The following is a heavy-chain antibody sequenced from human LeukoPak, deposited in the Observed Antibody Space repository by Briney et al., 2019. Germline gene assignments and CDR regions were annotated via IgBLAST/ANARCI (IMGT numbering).Heavy chain of an antibody. J-gene: IGHJ3*02. CDR2: INDNSDNI. D-gene: IGHD5-12*01. V-gene: IGHV3-48*04. Sequence: PGGSLRLSCATSGFIFDHFGMNWVRQVPGKGLEWVSYINDNSDNILYADSVKGRFTISRDNAKNSVYLQMNSLRVEDTAVYYCVRDYIWAFDIWGQGTMVTVSS. CDR3: VRDYIWAFDI. CDR1: GFIFDHFG.